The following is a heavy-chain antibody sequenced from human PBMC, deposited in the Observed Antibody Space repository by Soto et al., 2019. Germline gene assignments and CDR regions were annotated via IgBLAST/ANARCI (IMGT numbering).Heavy chain of an antibody. Sequence: QITLKESGPTLVKPTQTLTLTCTFSGFSLSSRGVGVGWIRQPPGKALEWLALIYWDDDEGYSLSLKSSLTMTKDTSKNHVVLTMTNMEPVDIATYYCAHRPRGYTYHFDYWGQGTLVTVSS. D-gene: IGHD5-18*01. CDR1: GFSLSSRGVG. CDR3: AHRPRGYTYHFDY. J-gene: IGHJ4*02. CDR2: IYWDDDE. V-gene: IGHV2-5*02.